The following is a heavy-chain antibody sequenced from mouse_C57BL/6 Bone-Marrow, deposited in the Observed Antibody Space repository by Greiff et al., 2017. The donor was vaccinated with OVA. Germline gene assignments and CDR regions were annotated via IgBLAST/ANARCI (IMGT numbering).Heavy chain of an antibody. CDR2: ISDGGSYT. CDR3: ARGWDYLYAMDY. CDR1: GFTFSSYA. D-gene: IGHD5-5*01. Sequence: EVKLVESGGGLVKPGGSLKLSCAASGFTFSSYAMSWVRQTPEKRLEWVATISDGGSYTYYPDNVKGRFTISRDNAKNNLYLQMSHLKSEDTAMYYCARGWDYLYAMDYWGQGTSVTVSS. J-gene: IGHJ4*01. V-gene: IGHV5-4*03.